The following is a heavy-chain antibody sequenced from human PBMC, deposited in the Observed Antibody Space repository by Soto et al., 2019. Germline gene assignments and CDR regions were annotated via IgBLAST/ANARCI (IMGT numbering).Heavy chain of an antibody. D-gene: IGHD2-21*02. Sequence: QVQLVESGGGVGQPGRSLRLSCAASGFDFSNHAMHWVRQPPGKAPEWLATISFDGGDEFYADSVKGRLTISRDNSKSTRSLHMNSLRAEDTAVYYCVKFCGGDCYNYWGQGTLVTVSS. V-gene: IGHV3-30-3*02. J-gene: IGHJ4*02. CDR2: ISFDGGDE. CDR3: VKFCGGDCYNY. CDR1: GFDFSNHA.